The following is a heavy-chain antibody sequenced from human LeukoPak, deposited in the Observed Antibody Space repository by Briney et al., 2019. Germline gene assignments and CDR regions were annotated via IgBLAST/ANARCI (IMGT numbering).Heavy chain of an antibody. Sequence: PGGSLRLSCAASGFTFGDYYMSWIRQAPEKGLEWVSYISSSGSTVHYTDSVKGRFTISRDNAKKSLYLQMNSLRAEDTAVYYCARVKGAYCDDYWGQGTLVTVSS. D-gene: IGHD2-21*01. CDR2: ISSSGSTV. CDR3: ARVKGAYCDDY. V-gene: IGHV3-11*04. CDR1: GFTFGDYY. J-gene: IGHJ4*02.